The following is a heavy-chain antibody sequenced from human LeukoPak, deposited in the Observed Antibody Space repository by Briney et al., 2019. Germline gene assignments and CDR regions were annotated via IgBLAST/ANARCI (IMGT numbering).Heavy chain of an antibody. J-gene: IGHJ3*02. V-gene: IGHV1-69*04. Sequence: PWASVKVSCKASGGTFSSYAISWVRQAPGQGLEWMGRIIPILGIASYAQKFQGRVTITADKSTSTAYMELSSLRSEDTAVYYCASMKDCGGDCSDNAFDIWGQGTMVTVSS. CDR1: GGTFSSYA. CDR2: IIPILGIA. D-gene: IGHD2-21*02. CDR3: ASMKDCGGDCSDNAFDI.